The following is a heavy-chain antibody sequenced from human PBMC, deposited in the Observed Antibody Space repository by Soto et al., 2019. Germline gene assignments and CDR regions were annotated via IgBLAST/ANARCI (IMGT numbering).Heavy chain of an antibody. Sequence: PSETLSLTCTVSGGSISSGDYYWSWIRQPPGKGLEWVGYIYYSGSTYYNPSLKSRVTISVDTSKNQFSLKLSSVTAADTAVYYCASRNLEWLLFDYWGQGTLVTVSS. D-gene: IGHD3-3*01. CDR2: IYYSGST. CDR1: GGSISSGDYY. V-gene: IGHV4-30-4*01. CDR3: ASRNLEWLLFDY. J-gene: IGHJ4*02.